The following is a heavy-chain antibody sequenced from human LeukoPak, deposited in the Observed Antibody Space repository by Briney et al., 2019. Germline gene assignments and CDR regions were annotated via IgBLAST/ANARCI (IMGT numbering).Heavy chain of an antibody. CDR2: ISSSSSAI. V-gene: IGHV3-48*04. D-gene: IGHD6-19*01. Sequence: PGGSLRLSCAASGFTFSSYSMNWVRQAPGKGLEWVSYISSSSSAIYYADSVKGRFTISRDNAKNTLYLQMNSLRAEDTAVYYCAIESLQWLVPYWGQGTLVTVSS. CDR3: AIESLQWLVPY. CDR1: GFTFSSYS. J-gene: IGHJ4*02.